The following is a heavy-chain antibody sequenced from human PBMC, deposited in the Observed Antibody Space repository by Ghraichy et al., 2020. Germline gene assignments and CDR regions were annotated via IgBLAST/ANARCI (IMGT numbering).Heavy chain of an antibody. CDR2: ISSSISTI. CDR3: ARERGSSSSGGVYYFDY. CDR1: GFTFSRYS. D-gene: IGHD6-6*01. J-gene: IGHJ4*02. V-gene: IGHV3-48*01. Sequence: GGSLRLSCAASGFTFSRYSMNWVRQAPGKGLEWVSYISSSISTIYYADSVKGRFTISRDNAKNSLYLQMNSLRAEDTAVYYCARERGSSSSGGVYYFDYWGQGTLVTVSS.